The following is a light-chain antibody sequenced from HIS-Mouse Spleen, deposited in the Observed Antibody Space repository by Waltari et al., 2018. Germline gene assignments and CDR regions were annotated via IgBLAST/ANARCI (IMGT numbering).Light chain of an antibody. Sequence: AIQLTQSPSSLSSFGGDRVTITCRPSQGSSSALAWYQQKPGKAPKLLIYDASSLESGVPSRFSGSGSGTDFTLTISSLQPEDFATYYCQQFNSYPVTFGQGTRLEIK. J-gene: IGKJ5*01. CDR3: QQFNSYPVT. CDR2: DAS. V-gene: IGKV1-13*02. CDR1: QGSSSA.